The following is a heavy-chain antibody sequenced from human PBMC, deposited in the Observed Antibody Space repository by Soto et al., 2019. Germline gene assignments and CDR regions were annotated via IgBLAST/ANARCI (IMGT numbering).Heavy chain of an antibody. J-gene: IGHJ4*02. CDR2: IYFSGST. CDR3: ARVERSGWYVSY. V-gene: IGHV4-39*01. CDR1: GGSISRSSYR. Sequence: ALETLSLTCTVSGGSISRSSYRWGWIRQPPGKGLEWIGTIYFSGSTYYNPSLKSRVYISVDTSKNQFSLRLSSVTAADTAVYYCARVERSGWYVSYWGQGTLVTVSS. D-gene: IGHD6-19*01.